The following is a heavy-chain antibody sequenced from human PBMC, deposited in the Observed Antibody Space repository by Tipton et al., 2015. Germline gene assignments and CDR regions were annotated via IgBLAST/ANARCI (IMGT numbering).Heavy chain of an antibody. J-gene: IGHJ4*02. CDR3: ATGRGIEEVFDY. CDR1: GGSISSNDW. Sequence: TLSLTCAVSGGSISSNDWWSWVRQSPGKGLEWIGEIYPRGNTIYNPSLESRVTISVDTSKNQFSLKLSSVTAADTAVYYCATGRGIEEVFDYWGQGTLVTVSS. D-gene: IGHD3-16*01. CDR2: IYPRGNT. V-gene: IGHV4-4*02.